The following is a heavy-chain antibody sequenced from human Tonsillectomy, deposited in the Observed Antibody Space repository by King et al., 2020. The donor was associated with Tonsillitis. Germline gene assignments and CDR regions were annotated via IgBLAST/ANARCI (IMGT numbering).Heavy chain of an antibody. CDR3: ARDCSNISCSAWHSFDI. D-gene: IGHD2-2*01. CDR2: ISSDSSAI. CDR1: GFTFSSYS. V-gene: IGHV3-48*02. Sequence: VQLVESGGGLVQPGGSLRFSCAASGFTFSSYSMNWVRQAPGKGLEWVSYISSDSSAIHYADSMKGRFTISRDNAKNSLYLQVNSLRDEDTAGYYCARDCSNISCSAWHSFDIWGQGTMVTVSS. J-gene: IGHJ3*02.